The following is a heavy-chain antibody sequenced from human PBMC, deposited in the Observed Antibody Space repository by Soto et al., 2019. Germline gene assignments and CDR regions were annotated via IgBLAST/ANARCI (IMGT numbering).Heavy chain of an antibody. Sequence: QVQLVQSGAEVKKPGSSVKVSCKASGGTFSRYAFSWVRQAPGQGLEWMGGIVPIYGTRGFAQKFQGRLTITADEPTRTAYMALSSLRSEDTAVYYCARDLDYYGSGSHYYYGMGGWGQGTTVTVSS. CDR3: ARDLDYYGSGSHYYYGMGG. J-gene: IGHJ6*02. D-gene: IGHD3-10*01. CDR2: IVPIYGTR. CDR1: GGTFSRYA. V-gene: IGHV1-69*01.